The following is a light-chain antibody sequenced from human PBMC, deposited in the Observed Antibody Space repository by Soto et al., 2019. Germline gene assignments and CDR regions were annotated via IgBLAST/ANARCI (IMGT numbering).Light chain of an antibody. Sequence: EIVMTQSPATLSVSPGERVTLSCRASQNIGNNFGWYQQRPGQAPRLLIHGATTRATGIPARFSGSGSGTQFTLTISSLQSEDVAFYYCQQYNHWAYTFGQGTKLEIK. V-gene: IGKV3-15*01. CDR3: QQYNHWAYT. J-gene: IGKJ2*01. CDR2: GAT. CDR1: QNIGNN.